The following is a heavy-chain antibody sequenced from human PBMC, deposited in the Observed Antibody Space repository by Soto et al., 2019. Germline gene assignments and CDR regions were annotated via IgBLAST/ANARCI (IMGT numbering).Heavy chain of an antibody. D-gene: IGHD2-2*01. J-gene: IGHJ3*02. CDR2: ISAYNGNT. Sequence: QVPLVQSGAEVKKPGASVKVSCKASGYTFTSYGISWVRQAPGQGLEWMGWISAYNGNTNYAQKLQGRVTMTTDTSTSTAYMELRSLRSDDTAVYYCARDGVDCSSTSCYAIGSTVTTAFDIWGQGTMVTVSS. V-gene: IGHV1-18*01. CDR3: ARDGVDCSSTSCYAIGSTVTTAFDI. CDR1: GYTFTSYG.